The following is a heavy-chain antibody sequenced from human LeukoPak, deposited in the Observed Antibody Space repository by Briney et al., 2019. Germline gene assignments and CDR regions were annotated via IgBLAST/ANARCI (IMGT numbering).Heavy chain of an antibody. CDR1: GYTFTSYG. CDR2: ISAYNGNT. D-gene: IGHD3-10*01. J-gene: IGHJ5*02. CDR3: ARAPMVRGVAHYNWFDP. Sequence: ASVKVSCQASGYTFTSYGISWVRQAPGQGLEWMGWISAYNGNTNYAQKLQGRVTMTTDTSTSTAYMALRSLRSDDTAVYYCARAPMVRGVAHYNWFDPWGQGTLVTVSS. V-gene: IGHV1-18*04.